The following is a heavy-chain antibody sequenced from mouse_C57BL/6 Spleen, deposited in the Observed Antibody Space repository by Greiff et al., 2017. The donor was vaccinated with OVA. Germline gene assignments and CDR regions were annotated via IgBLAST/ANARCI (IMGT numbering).Heavy chain of an antibody. CDR3: ARRGSSWDWYFDV. V-gene: IGHV5-15*04. CDR1: GFTFSDYG. D-gene: IGHD1-1*01. Sequence: DVKLVESGGGLVQPGGSLKLSCAASGFTFSDYGMAWVRQAPRKGPEWVAFISNLAYSIYYADTVTGRFTISRENAKNTLYLEMSSLRSEDTAMYYCARRGSSWDWYFDVWGTGTTVTVSS. J-gene: IGHJ1*03. CDR2: ISNLAYSI.